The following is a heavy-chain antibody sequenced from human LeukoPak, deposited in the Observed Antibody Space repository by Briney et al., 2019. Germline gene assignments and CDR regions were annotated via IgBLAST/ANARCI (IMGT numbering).Heavy chain of an antibody. J-gene: IGHJ4*02. D-gene: IGHD3-10*01. V-gene: IGHV6-1*01. CDR2: TYYRSKWYN. Sequence: SQTLSLTCAISGDSVSSNSAAWNWIRQSPSRGLEWLGRTYYRSKWYNDYAVSVKSRITINPDTSKNQFSLQLNSVTPEDTAVYYCARSITMVRGVIIPLYFDYWGQGTLVTVSS. CDR1: GDSVSSNSAA. CDR3: ARSITMVRGVIIPLYFDY.